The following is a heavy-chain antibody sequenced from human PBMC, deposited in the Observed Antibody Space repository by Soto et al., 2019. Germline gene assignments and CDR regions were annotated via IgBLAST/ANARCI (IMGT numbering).Heavy chain of an antibody. J-gene: IGHJ5*02. Sequence: ASVKVSCKASGYTFTSYGIHWVRQAPGQRREWMGWINAANGDTKYSPKFQGRVTITRDTSASTAYMELSSLRSEDTAVYYCVRLYVSATPIDCLDHWCPGTLVTVFS. CDR1: GYTFTSYG. CDR2: INAANGDT. D-gene: IGHD2-21*02. CDR3: VRLYVSATPIDCLDH. V-gene: IGHV1-3*01.